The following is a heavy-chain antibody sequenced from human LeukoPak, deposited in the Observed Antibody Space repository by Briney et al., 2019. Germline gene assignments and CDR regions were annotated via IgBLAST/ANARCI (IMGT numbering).Heavy chain of an antibody. CDR3: ARASTTVPNLLDH. CDR2: IKGDGSYT. CDR1: GFTFSNYW. D-gene: IGHD4-17*01. Sequence: GGALTLSCAASGFTFSNYWMHWVRQAPGRGLVWVARIKGDGSYTIYADSVKGGLTISRDNSKNTLYLQTSSLRAEDTAVYYCARASTTVPNLLDHWGRGTLVTVSS. J-gene: IGHJ4*02. V-gene: IGHV3-74*01.